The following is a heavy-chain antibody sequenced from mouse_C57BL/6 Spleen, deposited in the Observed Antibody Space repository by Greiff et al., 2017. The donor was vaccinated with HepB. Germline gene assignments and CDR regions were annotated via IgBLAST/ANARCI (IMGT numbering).Heavy chain of an antibody. J-gene: IGHJ1*03. CDR2: ISSGGDYI. V-gene: IGHV5-9-1*02. CDR3: TRDGGSSYGNFDV. Sequence: EVKVVESGEGLVKPGGSLKLSCAASGFTFSSYAMSWVRQTPEKRLEWVAYISSGGDYIYYADTVKGRFTISRDNARNTLYLQMSSLKSEDTAMYYCTRDGGSSYGNFDVWGTGTTVTVSS. CDR1: GFTFSSYA. D-gene: IGHD1-1*01.